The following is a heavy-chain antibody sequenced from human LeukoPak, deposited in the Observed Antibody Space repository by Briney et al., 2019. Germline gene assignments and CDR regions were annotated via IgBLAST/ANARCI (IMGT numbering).Heavy chain of an antibody. CDR1: GYTFTSYG. V-gene: IGHV1-18*01. Sequence: ASVKVSCKASGYTFTSYGISWVRQAPGQGLEWMGWISAYNGNTNYAQKLQGRVTMTTDTSTSTAYMELRSLRSDDTAVYYCARDPFRGVITGSYYYGMDVWGQGTTVTVSS. J-gene: IGHJ6*02. CDR2: ISAYNGNT. CDR3: ARDPFRGVITGSYYYGMDV. D-gene: IGHD3-10*01.